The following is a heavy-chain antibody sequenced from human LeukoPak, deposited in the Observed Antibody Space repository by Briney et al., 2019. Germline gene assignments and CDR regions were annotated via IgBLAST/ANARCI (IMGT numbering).Heavy chain of an antibody. CDR3: AGPPQAGPFDY. J-gene: IGHJ4*02. Sequence: QPGGSLRLSCAASGFIFSNYWMTWDRQAPGKGLEWVANIEQDGSEKNYVDSVKGRFTISRDNAKNSLYLQMNSLRAEDTAVYYCAGPPQAGPFDYWGQGTLVAVSS. D-gene: IGHD6-19*01. V-gene: IGHV3-7*01. CDR2: IEQDGSEK. CDR1: GFIFSNYW.